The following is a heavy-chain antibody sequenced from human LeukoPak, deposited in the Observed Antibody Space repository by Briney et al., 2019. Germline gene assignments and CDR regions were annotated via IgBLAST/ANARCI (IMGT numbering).Heavy chain of an antibody. D-gene: IGHD1-26*01. CDR3: ASKIVGATTDDYYYYYYMDV. J-gene: IGHJ6*03. CDR2: INPNSGGT. V-gene: IGHV1-2*02. Sequence: ASVKVSCKASGYTFTGYYMHWVRQAPGQGLEWMGWINPNSGGTNYAQKFQGRVTMTRDTSISTAYMELSRLRSDDTAVYYCASKIVGATTDDYYYYYYMDVWGKGTTVTVSS. CDR1: GYTFTGYY.